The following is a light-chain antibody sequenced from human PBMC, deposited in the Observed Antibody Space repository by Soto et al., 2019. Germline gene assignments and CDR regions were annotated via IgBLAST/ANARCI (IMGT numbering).Light chain of an antibody. Sequence: QSVLTQPPSVSGAPGQRVTISCTGSSSNIGVGYDVHWYQHLPGTAPKHLIYGNSNRPSGVPDRFSGSKSGTSASLAITGLQAEDEADYYCQSYDSRLSGWVFGGGTELTVL. CDR1: SSNIGVGYD. CDR2: GNS. J-gene: IGLJ3*02. CDR3: QSYDSRLSGWV. V-gene: IGLV1-40*01.